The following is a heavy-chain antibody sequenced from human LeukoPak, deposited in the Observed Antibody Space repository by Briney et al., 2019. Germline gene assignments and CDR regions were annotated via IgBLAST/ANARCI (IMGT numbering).Heavy chain of an antibody. CDR2: LRWNSGSI. J-gene: IGHJ4*02. CDR1: GFTFDDYA. V-gene: IGHV3-9*01. Sequence: PGRSLRLSCAASGFTFDDYAMHWVRQAPGKGLEWVSGLRWNSGSIGYADSVKGRFTISRDNAKNSLYLQMNSLRAEDTAVYYCARSRGGLGYCSSTSCSDYWGQGTLVTVSS. CDR3: ARSRGGLGYCSSTSCSDY. D-gene: IGHD2-2*01.